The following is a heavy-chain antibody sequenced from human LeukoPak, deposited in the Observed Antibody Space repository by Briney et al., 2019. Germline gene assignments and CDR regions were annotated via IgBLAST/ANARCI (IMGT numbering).Heavy chain of an antibody. D-gene: IGHD2-21*01. V-gene: IGHV3-66*01. J-gene: IGHJ6*02. Sequence: GGSLRLSCAASGFTFSSYSMNWVRQAPGKGLEWVSVIYSGGSTYYADSVKGRFTISRDNSKNTLYLQMNSLRAEDTAVYYCARVRHSYYYYGMDVWGQGTTVTVSS. CDR1: GFTFSSYS. CDR2: IYSGGST. CDR3: ARVRHSYYYYGMDV.